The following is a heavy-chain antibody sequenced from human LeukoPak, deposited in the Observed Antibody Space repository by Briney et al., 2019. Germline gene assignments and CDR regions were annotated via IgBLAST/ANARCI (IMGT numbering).Heavy chain of an antibody. CDR1: GFTFSTYS. Sequence: AGGSLRLSCAASGFTFSTYSMNWVRQAPGKGLEWVAVISYDGRNQYYADSVKGRFTVSRDNSKSTLYLQMNRLRGEDTAVYNCARYGGFLDYWGQGTLVTVSS. J-gene: IGHJ4*02. V-gene: IGHV3-30*04. D-gene: IGHD3-16*01. CDR3: ARYGGFLDY. CDR2: ISYDGRNQ.